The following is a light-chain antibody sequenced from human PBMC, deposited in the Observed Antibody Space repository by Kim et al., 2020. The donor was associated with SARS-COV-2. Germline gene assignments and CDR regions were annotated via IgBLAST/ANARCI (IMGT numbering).Light chain of an antibody. CDR2: WAS. V-gene: IGKV4-1*01. J-gene: IGKJ4*01. CDR1: QSVLYNSNNKNN. Sequence: ATINCKSSQSVLYNSNNKNNLAWYQQKPGQPPKLLIYWASTRESGVPDRFSGSGSGTDFTLTISSLQAEDVAVYYCQQYYSSPLTFGGGTKVEIK. CDR3: QQYYSSPLT.